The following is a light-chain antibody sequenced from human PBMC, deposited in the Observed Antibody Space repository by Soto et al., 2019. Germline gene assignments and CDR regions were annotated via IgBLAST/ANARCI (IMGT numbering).Light chain of an antibody. CDR1: QSVSSSY. V-gene: IGKV3-20*01. CDR3: QHYGGSPPYT. Sequence: EIVLTQSPGTLSLSPGERATLSCRASQSVSSSYLAWYQQKPGQAPRLLIYGASSGATGIPDRFSGSGSGTAVTLTISRLEPDDFAVYYCQHYGGSPPYTFGQGTKLEIK. CDR2: GAS. J-gene: IGKJ2*01.